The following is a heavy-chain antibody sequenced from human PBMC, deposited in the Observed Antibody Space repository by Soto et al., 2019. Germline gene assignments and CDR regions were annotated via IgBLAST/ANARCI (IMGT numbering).Heavy chain of an antibody. CDR1: GGTFSSYA. D-gene: IGHD3-22*01. V-gene: IGHV1-69*13. CDR2: IIPIFGTA. Sequence: SVKVSCKASGGTFSSYAISWVRQAPGQGLEWMGGIIPIFGTANYAQKFQGRVTITADESTSTAYMELSSLRSEDTAVYYCARDHAKDYYDSSGEIASWFDPWGQGALVTVSS. CDR3: ARDHAKDYYDSSGEIASWFDP. J-gene: IGHJ5*02.